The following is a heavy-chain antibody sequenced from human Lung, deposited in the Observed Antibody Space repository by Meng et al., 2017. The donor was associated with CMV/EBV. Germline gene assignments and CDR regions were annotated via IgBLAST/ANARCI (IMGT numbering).Heavy chain of an antibody. CDR1: GFXFKIYG. CDR3: VKDFPGDCYPLCYYFSHGMDV. Sequence: GGSXRLXCTTSGFXFKIYGMHWVRQLPGEGLEWVAFIRYDEKTKYYADSVKGRFTIFRDNSRSTLYLQMNSLRVEDTAIYYCVKDFPGDCYPLCYYFSHGMDVWXQGTXVTVSS. J-gene: IGHJ6*02. D-gene: IGHD2-21*01. V-gene: IGHV3-30*02. CDR2: IRYDEKTK.